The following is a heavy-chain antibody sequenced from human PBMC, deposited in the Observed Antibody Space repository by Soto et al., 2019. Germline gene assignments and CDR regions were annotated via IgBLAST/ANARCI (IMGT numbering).Heavy chain of an antibody. CDR1: GGTFSSYT. J-gene: IGHJ5*02. Sequence: QVQLVQSGAEVKKPGSSVKVSCKASGGTFSSYTISWVRQAPGQGLEWMGRIIPILGIANYAQKFQGRVTITADKSTSTAYMELSSLISEDTAVYYCARGASEGWFDPWGQGTLVTVSS. CDR3: ARGASEGWFDP. CDR2: IIPILGIA. V-gene: IGHV1-69*02.